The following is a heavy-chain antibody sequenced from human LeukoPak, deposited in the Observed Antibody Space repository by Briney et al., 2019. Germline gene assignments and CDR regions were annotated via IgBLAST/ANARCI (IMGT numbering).Heavy chain of an antibody. CDR2: IYYSGST. CDR3: ARSNYYQPVAWAIDI. D-gene: IGHD3-10*01. V-gene: IGHV4-59*01. Sequence: SETLSLTCTVSGGSISNNYWSWIRRPPGKGLEWIEYIYYSGSTNYNPSLKSRVTISVDTSKNQFSLKLSSVTAADTAVYHCARSNYYQPVAWAIDIWGQGTMVTVS. CDR1: GGSISNNY. J-gene: IGHJ3*02.